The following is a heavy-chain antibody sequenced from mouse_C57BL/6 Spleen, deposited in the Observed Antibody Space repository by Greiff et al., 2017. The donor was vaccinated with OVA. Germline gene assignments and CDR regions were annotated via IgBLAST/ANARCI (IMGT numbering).Heavy chain of an antibody. CDR2: IYPGDGDT. Sequence: QVQLQQSGAELVKPGASVKISCKASGYAFSSYWMNWVKQRPGKGLEWIGQIYPGDGDTNYNGKFKGKATLTADKSSSTAYMQLSSLTSEDSAVYFCARDGSSYVWYFDVWGTGTTVTVSS. D-gene: IGHD1-1*01. V-gene: IGHV1-80*01. J-gene: IGHJ1*03. CDR1: GYAFSSYW. CDR3: ARDGSSYVWYFDV.